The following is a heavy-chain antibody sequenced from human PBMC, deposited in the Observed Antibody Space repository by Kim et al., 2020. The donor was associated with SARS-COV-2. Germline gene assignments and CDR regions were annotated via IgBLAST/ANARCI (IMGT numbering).Heavy chain of an antibody. V-gene: IGHV4-39*01. CDR1: GGSISSSSYY. J-gene: IGHJ4*02. D-gene: IGHD6-13*01. Sequence: SETLSLTCTVSGGSISSSSYYWGWIRQPPGKGLEWIGSIYYSGSTYYNPSLKSRVTISVDTSKNQFSLKLSSVTAADTAVYYCASITYSSSWYSFVRDYWGQGTLVTVSS. CDR3: ASITYSSSWYSFVRDY. CDR2: IYYSGST.